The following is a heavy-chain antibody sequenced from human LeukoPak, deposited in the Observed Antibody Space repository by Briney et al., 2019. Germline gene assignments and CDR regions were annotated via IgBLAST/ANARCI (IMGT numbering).Heavy chain of an antibody. CDR1: GLTISSAA. V-gene: IGHV3-7*04. Sequence: GGSLRFSFAAYGLTISSAAMNWVRQAPGKGLEWVANIKQDGSEKYYVDSVKGRFTISRDNAKNSLYLQMNSLRVEDTAVYYFARGGYYYCRGYWGQGTLVTVSS. CDR3: ARGGYYYCRGY. D-gene: IGHD3-10*01. J-gene: IGHJ1*01. CDR2: IKQDGSEK.